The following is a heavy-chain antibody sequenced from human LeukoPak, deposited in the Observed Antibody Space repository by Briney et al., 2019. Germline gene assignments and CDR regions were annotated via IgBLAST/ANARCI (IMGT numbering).Heavy chain of an antibody. Sequence: GASVKVSFKASGYTFTGYYMHWVRQAPGQGLEWMGWINPNSGGTNYAQKFQGRVTMTRDTSISTAYMELSRLRSDDTAVYYCARGLGRYCSTGSCYSSYFDSWGQGTLVTVSS. CDR2: INPNSGGT. CDR3: ARGLGRYCSTGSCYSSYFDS. D-gene: IGHD2-15*01. V-gene: IGHV1-2*02. CDR1: GYTFTGYY. J-gene: IGHJ4*02.